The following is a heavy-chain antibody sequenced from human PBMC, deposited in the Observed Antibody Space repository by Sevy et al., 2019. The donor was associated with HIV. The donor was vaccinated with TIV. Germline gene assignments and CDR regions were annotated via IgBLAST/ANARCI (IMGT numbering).Heavy chain of an antibody. CDR3: ARDHNYDFWSGYYWYYYYGMDV. Sequence: ASVKVSCKASGYTFTSYGISWVRQAPGQGLEWMGWISAYNGNTNYAQKLQGRVTMTTDTSTRTAYMELRSLRSDDTAVYYCARDHNYDFWSGYYWYYYYGMDVWGQGTTVTVSS. J-gene: IGHJ6*02. CDR1: GYTFTSYG. D-gene: IGHD3-3*01. CDR2: ISAYNGNT. V-gene: IGHV1-18*01.